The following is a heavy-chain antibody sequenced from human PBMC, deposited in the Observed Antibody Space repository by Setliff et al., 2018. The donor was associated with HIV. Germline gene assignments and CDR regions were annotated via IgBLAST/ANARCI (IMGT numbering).Heavy chain of an antibody. CDR3: ARESGYTGGWGYGATYNYYMGV. D-gene: IGHD6-19*01. J-gene: IGHJ6*03. Sequence: PGGSLRLSCAASGFIFNDYWMIWVRQPPGRGLEWVANIKQDGSEKFYVDSVKGRFTISRDNAKNSLYLQMNSLRDDDTAVYYCARESGYTGGWGYGATYNYYMGVWGKGTTVTVSS. CDR1: GFIFNDYW. V-gene: IGHV3-7*05. CDR2: IKQDGSEK.